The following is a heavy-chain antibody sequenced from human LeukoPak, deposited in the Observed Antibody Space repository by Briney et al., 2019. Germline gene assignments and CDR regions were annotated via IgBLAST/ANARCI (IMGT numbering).Heavy chain of an antibody. V-gene: IGHV4-39*01. D-gene: IGHD6-19*01. J-gene: IGHJ4*02. CDR2: IYSSGIT. Sequence: SETLSLTCTASGASISSSTYYWGWIRQPPGKGLELIGSIYSSGITYCNPSLKRRDTIFADTSKNQVHLQLSSVTAADTLGYYCAGRPAVYWGQGTLVTVSS. CDR1: GASISSSTYY. CDR3: AGRPAVY.